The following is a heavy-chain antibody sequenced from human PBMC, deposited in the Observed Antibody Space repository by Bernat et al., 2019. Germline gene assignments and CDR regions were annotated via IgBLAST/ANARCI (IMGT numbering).Heavy chain of an antibody. CDR1: GFTFSSYG. Sequence: QVQLVESGGGVVQPGRSLRLSCAASGFTFSSYGMHWVRQAPGKGLEWVAVIWYDGSNKYYADSVKGRFTISRDNSKNSLYLQMNSLRAEDTAVYYCARVDRGVIIYYYYYGMDVWGQGTTVTVSS. V-gene: IGHV3-33*01. D-gene: IGHD3-10*01. CDR2: IWYDGSNK. CDR3: ARVDRGVIIYYYYYGMDV. J-gene: IGHJ6*02.